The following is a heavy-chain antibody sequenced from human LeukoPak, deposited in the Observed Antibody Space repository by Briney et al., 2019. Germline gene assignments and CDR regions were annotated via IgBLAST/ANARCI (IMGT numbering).Heavy chain of an antibody. V-gene: IGHV1-46*01. Sequence: ASVKVSCKASRYTLTNYYMHWLRQAPRQGLEWMGMISPGEGRANYASNYQGRDTKTRDPSTSTVYMELRSLRSVETAVYYCARVGDSSGWFFDYWGQRTLDTVSS. CDR1: RYTLTNYY. D-gene: IGHD6-19*01. CDR3: ARVGDSSGWFFDY. CDR2: ISPGEGRA. J-gene: IGHJ4*02.